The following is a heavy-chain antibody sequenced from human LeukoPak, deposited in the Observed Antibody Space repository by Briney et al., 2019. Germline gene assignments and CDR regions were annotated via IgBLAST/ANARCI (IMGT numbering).Heavy chain of an antibody. CDR1: GFTFSGYW. CDR2: IDGYGSTI. D-gene: IGHD3-22*01. Sequence: GGSLRLSCAASGFTFSGYWMHWVRQAPGKGLVWVSRIDGYGSTINYADSVKGRFTISRDNAKNMLYLQMNSLRAEDTAVYYCAEHPGNYESASIWGQGTMFTVSS. CDR3: AEHPGNYESASI. J-gene: IGHJ3*02. V-gene: IGHV3-74*01.